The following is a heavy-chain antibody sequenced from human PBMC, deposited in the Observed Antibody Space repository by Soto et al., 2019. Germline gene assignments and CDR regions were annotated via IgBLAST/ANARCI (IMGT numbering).Heavy chain of an antibody. CDR3: AKERSSGYYFFDY. Sequence: PGGSLRLSCAASGFTFSNYAMSWVRQAPGEGLEWVSTISGSDGSTYYADSVKGRSTISRDISKNTLYLQMNSLRAEDTAIYYCAKERSSGYYFFDYWGQGTLVTVSS. J-gene: IGHJ4*02. D-gene: IGHD5-12*01. CDR2: ISGSDGST. CDR1: GFTFSNYA. V-gene: IGHV3-23*01.